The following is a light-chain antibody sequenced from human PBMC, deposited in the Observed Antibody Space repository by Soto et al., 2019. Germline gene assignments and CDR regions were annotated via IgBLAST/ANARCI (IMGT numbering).Light chain of an antibody. V-gene: IGKV3-11*01. CDR2: DAS. Sequence: EIVLTQSPATLSLSPGERATLSCRASQSISSNLGWYQQKPGQAPRLLIYDASNRATGIPARFSGSGSGTDFTLTISGLEPEDFAVYYCQHRREWPPGATFGGGTKVEI. J-gene: IGKJ4*01. CDR1: QSISSN. CDR3: QHRREWPPGAT.